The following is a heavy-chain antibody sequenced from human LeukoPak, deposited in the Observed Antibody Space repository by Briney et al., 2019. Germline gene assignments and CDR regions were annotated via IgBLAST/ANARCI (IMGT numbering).Heavy chain of an antibody. Sequence: SETLSLTCTVSGGSITSSFYWSWIRQSPGKGLEWIGYIYNSGGTKYNPSLKRRLTISVDTSKNQFSLNLSSVTAADTAVYYCARASVLLSADYWGQGTLVTVSS. CDR2: IYNSGGT. D-gene: IGHD3-16*01. CDR3: ARASVLLSADY. CDR1: GGSITSSFY. J-gene: IGHJ4*02. V-gene: IGHV4-59*01.